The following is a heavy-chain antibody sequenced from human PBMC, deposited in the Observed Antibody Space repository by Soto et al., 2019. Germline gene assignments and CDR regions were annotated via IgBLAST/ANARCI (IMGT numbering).Heavy chain of an antibody. CDR1: GGSITNYY. V-gene: IGHV4-59*08. Sequence: QVLLQESGPGLVTPSETLSLTCTVSGGSITNYYWSWIRQPPGAGLEWIGYIYYTGGTYYNPSLNSRVTIPVATSKNQFPPNLSLVTPADPAAFFCALHRGGGSSSNFDLWGQGTLVTVSS. J-gene: IGHJ4*02. D-gene: IGHD6-6*01. CDR2: IYYTGGT. CDR3: ALHRGGGSSSNFDL.